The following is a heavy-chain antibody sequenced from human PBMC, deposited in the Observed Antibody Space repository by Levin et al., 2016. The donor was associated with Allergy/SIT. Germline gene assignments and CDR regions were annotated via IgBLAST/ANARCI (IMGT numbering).Heavy chain of an antibody. J-gene: IGHJ3*02. CDR1: GGSISSSSYY. D-gene: IGHD5-24*01. Sequence: GSLRLSCTVSGGSISSSSYYWGWIRQPPGKGLEWIGSIYYSGSTYYNPSLKSRVTISVDTSKNQFSLKLSSVTAADTAVYYCARRKHLMATIGKGAFDIWGQGTMVTVSS. CDR3: ARRKHLMATIGKGAFDI. CDR2: IYYSGST. V-gene: IGHV4-39*01.